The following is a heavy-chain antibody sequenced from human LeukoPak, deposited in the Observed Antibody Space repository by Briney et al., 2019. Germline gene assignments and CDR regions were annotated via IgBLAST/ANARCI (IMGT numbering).Heavy chain of an antibody. J-gene: IGHJ4*02. Sequence: PGGSLRLSCAASGFTFSGSAMHWVRQASGKGLEWVGRIRSKANSYATAYAASVKGRFTISRDDSKNTAYLQMNSLKTEDTAVYYCTRSGDYGGKRAALYPDYWGQGTLVTVST. V-gene: IGHV3-73*01. CDR3: TRSGDYGGKRAALYPDY. D-gene: IGHD4-23*01. CDR2: IRSKANSYAT. CDR1: GFTFSGSA.